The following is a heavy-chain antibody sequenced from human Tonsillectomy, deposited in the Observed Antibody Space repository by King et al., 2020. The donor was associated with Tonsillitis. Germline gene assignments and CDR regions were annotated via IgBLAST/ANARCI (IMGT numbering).Heavy chain of an antibody. Sequence: VQLVESGGGLVKPGGSLRLSCAASGFTFSDYFMSWIRQAPGKGLEWVSFISSSGYNITNYADSVKGRFTISRDNAKNSLSLQMHSLRVEDTAVYYCARDIAPYSSTWDWGQGTLVTVSS. V-gene: IGHV3-11*01. CDR1: GFTFSDYF. J-gene: IGHJ4*02. D-gene: IGHD6-13*01. CDR3: ARDIAPYSSTWD. CDR2: ISSSGYNIT.